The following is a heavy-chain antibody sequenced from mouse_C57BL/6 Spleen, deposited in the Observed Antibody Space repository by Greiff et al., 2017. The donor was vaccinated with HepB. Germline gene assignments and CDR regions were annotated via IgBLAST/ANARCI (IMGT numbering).Heavy chain of an antibody. CDR1: GYTFTSYW. D-gene: IGHD2-10*02. Sequence: EVKLMESGTVLARPGASVKMSCKTSGYTFTSYWMHWVKQRPGQGLEWIGAIYPGNSDTSYNQKFKGKAKLTAVTSASTAYMELISLTNEDSAVYYCTRSEYGYYEFAYWGQGTLVTVSA. J-gene: IGHJ3*01. V-gene: IGHV1-5*01. CDR3: TRSEYGYYEFAY. CDR2: IYPGNSDT.